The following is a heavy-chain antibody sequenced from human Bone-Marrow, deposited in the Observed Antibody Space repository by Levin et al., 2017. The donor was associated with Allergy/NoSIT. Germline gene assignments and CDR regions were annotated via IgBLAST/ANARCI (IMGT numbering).Heavy chain of an antibody. J-gene: IGHJ4*02. D-gene: IGHD3-10*01. CDR1: GGRFSNYA. CDR2: IIPAFGST. CDR3: ARARDGYYGSGRSDF. V-gene: IGHV1-69*13. Sequence: SVKVSCKASGGRFSNYAISWVRQAPGQGLEWMGGIIPAFGSTNYAQKFQGRVTIIADESTSTAYMELRSLKSEDTAVYYCARARDGYYGSGRSDFWGQGTLLTVSS.